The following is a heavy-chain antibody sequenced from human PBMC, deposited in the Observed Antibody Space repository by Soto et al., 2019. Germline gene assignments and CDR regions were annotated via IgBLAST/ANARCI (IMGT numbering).Heavy chain of an antibody. J-gene: IGHJ4*02. Sequence: PGGSLRLSCAVSGFTFSTYAMHWVRQAPGKGLEWVAVISYDGSNTYYADSVKGRFTISRDNMLYLQMNSLRAEDTAVYYCARDQGRSITCQLDYWGQGTLVTASS. CDR1: GFTFSTYA. CDR3: ARDQGRSITCQLDY. V-gene: IGHV3-30-3*01. D-gene: IGHD2-2*01. CDR2: ISYDGSNT.